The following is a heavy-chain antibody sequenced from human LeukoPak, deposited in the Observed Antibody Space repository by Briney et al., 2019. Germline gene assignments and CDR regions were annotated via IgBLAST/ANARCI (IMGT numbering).Heavy chain of an antibody. CDR3: ARDVDIVAMVWFDP. Sequence: SETLSLTCTVSGGPISSNSYYWGWIRQPPGKGLEWIGTIYYSGSTYYNPSLKSRVTISVDTSQNQFSLRLSSVTAADTAVYYCARDVDIVAMVWFDPWGQGTLVTVSS. CDR1: GGPISSNSYY. CDR2: IYYSGST. J-gene: IGHJ5*02. D-gene: IGHD5-12*01. V-gene: IGHV4-39*02.